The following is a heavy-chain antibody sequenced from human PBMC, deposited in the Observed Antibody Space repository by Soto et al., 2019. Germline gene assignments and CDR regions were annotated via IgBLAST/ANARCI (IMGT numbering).Heavy chain of an antibody. D-gene: IGHD6-6*01. CDR1: GGSFSGYY. J-gene: IGHJ4*02. Sequence: SETLSLTCAVYGGSFSGYYWSWIRQPPGKGLEWIGEINHSGSTNYNPSLKSRVTISVDTSKNQFSLKLSSVTAADTAVYYCARGAIAARHFDYWGQGTLVTVSS. CDR3: ARGAIAARHFDY. CDR2: INHSGST. V-gene: IGHV4-34*01.